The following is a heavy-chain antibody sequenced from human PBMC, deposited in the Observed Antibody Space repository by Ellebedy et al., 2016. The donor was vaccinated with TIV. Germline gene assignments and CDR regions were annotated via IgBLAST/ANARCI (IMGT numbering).Heavy chain of an antibody. D-gene: IGHD2-2*01. V-gene: IGHV3-66*01. Sequence: GESLKISCAASGFTFSSYSMNWVRQAPGKGLEWVSVLYKDGKSNYTDSVNGRFTVSRDNSKNTLYLQMDSLRAEDTAVYYCARGGGGHCNSTICLGMDVWGQGTTVTVSS. J-gene: IGHJ6*02. CDR3: ARGGGGHCNSTICLGMDV. CDR1: GFTFSSYS. CDR2: LYKDGKS.